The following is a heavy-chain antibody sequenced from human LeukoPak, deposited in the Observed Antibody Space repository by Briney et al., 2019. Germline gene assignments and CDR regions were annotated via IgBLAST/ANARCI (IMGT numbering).Heavy chain of an antibody. Sequence: GGSLRLSCAASGFTFSSNWMHWVRQTPGKGLVWVSRIKGDGSSTSYADSVKGRFTISRDNAKNTLFLQMNSLRAEDTAVYYCARARRITMVRGAISIWGQGTMVTVSS. J-gene: IGHJ3*02. D-gene: IGHD3-10*01. V-gene: IGHV3-74*01. CDR1: GFTFSSNW. CDR3: ARARRITMVRGAISI. CDR2: IKGDGSST.